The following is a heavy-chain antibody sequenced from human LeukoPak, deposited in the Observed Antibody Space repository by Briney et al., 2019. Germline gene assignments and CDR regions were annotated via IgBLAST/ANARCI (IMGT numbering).Heavy chain of an antibody. CDR3: ARASSGWYGHFDY. CDR1: GYTFTDYY. D-gene: IGHD6-19*01. CDR2: INPSGGST. V-gene: IGHV1-46*01. Sequence: ASVKVSCKASGYTFTDYYIHWVRQAPGQGLEWMGWINPSGGSTSYAQKFQGRVTMTRDTSTSTVYMELSSLRSEDTAVYYCARASSGWYGHFDYWGQGTLVTVSS. J-gene: IGHJ4*02.